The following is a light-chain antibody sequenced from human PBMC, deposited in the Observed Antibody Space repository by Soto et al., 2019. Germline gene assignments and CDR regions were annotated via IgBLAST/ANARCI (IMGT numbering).Light chain of an antibody. CDR1: QSIGNG. Sequence: DIQMTQSPSTRSGSARDRFSIACRASQSIGNGLAWYQQKPGKXXKLLIYKASSLESGVPSRFSGSGSGTEFTLTITSLQPDDVATYYCQQYNGTFGQGTRLEIK. CDR2: KAS. J-gene: IGKJ5*01. CDR3: QQYNGT. V-gene: IGKV1-5*03.